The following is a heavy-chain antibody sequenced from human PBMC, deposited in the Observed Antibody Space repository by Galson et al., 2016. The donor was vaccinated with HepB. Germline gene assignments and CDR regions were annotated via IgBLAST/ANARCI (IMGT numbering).Heavy chain of an antibody. J-gene: IGHJ6*02. CDR2: ISHDGGNH. CDR1: GFTFGSHS. Sequence: SLRLSCAASGFTFGSHSMHWARQAPGKGLEWVAVISHDGGNHFYADSVKGRFTISRDNSKNTLYLQMNRLKPDDTAVYFCARGLRWSGFFKIYFYYGMDVLGQGTTVTGSS. D-gene: IGHD3-3*01. CDR3: ARGLRWSGFFKIYFYYGMDV. V-gene: IGHV3-30*14.